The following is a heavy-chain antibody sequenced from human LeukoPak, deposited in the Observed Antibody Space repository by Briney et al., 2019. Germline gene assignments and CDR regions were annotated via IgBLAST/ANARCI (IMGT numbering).Heavy chain of an antibody. V-gene: IGHV4-34*01. Sequence: SETLSLTCAVYGGSFSGYYWSWIRQPPGKGLEWIGEINHSGSTNYNPSLKSRVTISVDTSKNQFSLKLSSVTAADTAVYYCAREGGSVRGVILDYWGQGTLVTVSS. J-gene: IGHJ4*02. CDR1: GGSFSGYY. D-gene: IGHD3-10*01. CDR2: INHSGST. CDR3: AREGGSVRGVILDY.